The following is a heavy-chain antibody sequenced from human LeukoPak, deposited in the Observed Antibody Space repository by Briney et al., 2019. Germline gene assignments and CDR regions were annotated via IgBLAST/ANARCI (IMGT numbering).Heavy chain of an antibody. V-gene: IGHV3-23*01. J-gene: IGHJ4*02. D-gene: IGHD6-19*01. Sequence: GGSLRLPCAASGFTFSSYAMSWVRQAPGKGLEWVSAISGSGFGTYSADSVKGRFTISRDNSKNTLYLQMNSLRAEDTAVYYCARDSQPYSSGWYMDYWGQGTLVTVSS. CDR1: GFTFSSYA. CDR3: ARDSQPYSSGWYMDY. CDR2: ISGSGFGT.